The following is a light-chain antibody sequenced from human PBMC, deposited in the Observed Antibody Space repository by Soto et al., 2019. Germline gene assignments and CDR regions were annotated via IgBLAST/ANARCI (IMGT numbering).Light chain of an antibody. J-gene: IGKJ1*01. CDR3: QQYNTCWT. V-gene: IGKV1-16*01. Sequence: SQMTQAPSSLSASVGDRVAITCRASQGIGSYLRWYRQKPGKAPKLLIDAASSLQSGVPSRFSGSGSGTDFTLTSSSLQADDFATYYCQQYNTCWTFGQGTQV. CDR2: AAS. CDR1: QGIGSY.